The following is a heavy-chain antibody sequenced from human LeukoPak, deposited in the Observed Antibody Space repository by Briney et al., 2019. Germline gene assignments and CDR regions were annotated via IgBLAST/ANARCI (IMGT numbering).Heavy chain of an antibody. CDR3: GVGTIPSFLVDY. V-gene: IGHV4-34*01. D-gene: IGHD3-10*01. Sequence: SETLSLTCAVYGGSFSGYYWSWIRQPPGKGLEWIGEINHSGSTNYNPSLKSRVTISVDKSKNQFSLKLSSVTAADTAVYYCGVGTIPSFLVDYWGQGTLVTVSS. J-gene: IGHJ4*02. CDR1: GGSFSGYY. CDR2: INHSGST.